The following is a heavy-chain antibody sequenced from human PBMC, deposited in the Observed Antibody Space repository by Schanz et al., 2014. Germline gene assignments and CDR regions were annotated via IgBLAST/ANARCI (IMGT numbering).Heavy chain of an antibody. CDR2: IDGEGSDT. Sequence: LLVESGGGFVQPGGSLRLSCAASGFTFSNNWMHWFRQGPGQGLSWVGCIDGEGSDTRYAESVKGRFTISRDNARNTVSLQMNSLRADDTAVYYCVRDERVISGVWFDPWGQGTLVTVSS. V-gene: IGHV3-74*01. J-gene: IGHJ5*02. D-gene: IGHD3-16*02. CDR1: GFTFSNNW. CDR3: VRDERVISGVWFDP.